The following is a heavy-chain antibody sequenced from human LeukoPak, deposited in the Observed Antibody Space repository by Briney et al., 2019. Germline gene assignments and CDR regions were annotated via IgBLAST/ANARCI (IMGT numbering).Heavy chain of an antibody. CDR3: ARSEYSSGWLLDY. CDR1: GGSFSDYY. D-gene: IGHD6-19*01. CDR2: INHSGIT. J-gene: IGHJ4*02. V-gene: IGHV4-34*01. Sequence: SETLSLTCAVYGGSFSDYYWSWICQPPGKGLEWIGEINHSGITNYNPSLKSRVTISVDTSKNQFSLKLSSVTAADTAVYYCARSEYSSGWLLDYWGQGTLVTVSS.